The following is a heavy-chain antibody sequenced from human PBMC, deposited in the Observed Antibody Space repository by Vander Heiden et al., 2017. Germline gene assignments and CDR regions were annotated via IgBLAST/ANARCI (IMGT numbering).Heavy chain of an antibody. CDR2: ISSSSYNI. J-gene: IGHJ4*02. CDR1: GFTFSSKR. Sequence: EVQLVESGGGLVKPGGSLRLSCAASGFTFSSKRMTWVRQAPGKGLEWVSSISSSSYNIYYADSVKGRFTISRGNAKNSLYLRMNSLRAEDTAVYYCATYDYVWGSYRPPVDYWGQGTLVTVSS. CDR3: ATYDYVWGSYRPPVDY. D-gene: IGHD3-16*02. V-gene: IGHV3-21*01.